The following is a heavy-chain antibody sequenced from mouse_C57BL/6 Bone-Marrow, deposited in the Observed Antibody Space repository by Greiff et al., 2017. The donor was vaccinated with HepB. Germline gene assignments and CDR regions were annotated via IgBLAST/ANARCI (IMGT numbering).Heavy chain of an antibody. Sequence: QVQLKEPGAELVRPGTSVKVSCKASGYAFTNYLIEWVKQRPGQGLEWIGVINPGSGGTNYNEKFKGKATLTADKSSSTAYMQLSSLTAEDSAVYCCARWGRQYRDYYAMDYWGQGTSVTVSS. J-gene: IGHJ4*01. D-gene: IGHD3-3*01. CDR1: GYAFTNYL. V-gene: IGHV1-54*01. CDR3: ARWGRQYRDYYAMDY. CDR2: INPGSGGT.